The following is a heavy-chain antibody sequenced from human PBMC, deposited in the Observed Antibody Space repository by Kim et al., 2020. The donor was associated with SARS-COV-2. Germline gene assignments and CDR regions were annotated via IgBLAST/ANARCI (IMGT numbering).Heavy chain of an antibody. CDR1: GYTFSEYY. D-gene: IGHD5-18*01. V-gene: IGHV1-2*02. J-gene: IGHJ6*02. CDR3: ATNYDPDAMVGYYGMDV. CDR2: INPQSGDT. Sequence: ASVKVSCKASGYTFSEYYIHWVRQAPGQGLEWMGWINPQSGDTDFAQKFQGRVTMTTDTSIGTAYMDLSRLKSDDTAVYYCATNYDPDAMVGYYGMDVWGQGTTVTVSS.